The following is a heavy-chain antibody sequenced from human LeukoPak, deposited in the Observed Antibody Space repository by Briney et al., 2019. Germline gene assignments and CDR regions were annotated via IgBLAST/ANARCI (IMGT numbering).Heavy chain of an antibody. Sequence: ASVKVSCKASGYTFTGYYMHWVRQAPGQGLEWMGWINPNSGGTNYAQKFQGRVTMTRDTSISTAYMELSRLRPDDTAVYYCARERPNYYDSSGFREGFDYWGQGTLVTVSS. CDR3: ARERPNYYDSSGFREGFDY. D-gene: IGHD3-22*01. CDR2: INPNSGGT. CDR1: GYTFTGYY. J-gene: IGHJ4*02. V-gene: IGHV1-2*02.